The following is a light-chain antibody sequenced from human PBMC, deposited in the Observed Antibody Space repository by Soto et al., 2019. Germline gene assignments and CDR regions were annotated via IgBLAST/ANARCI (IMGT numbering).Light chain of an antibody. CDR1: SSDVGGYKY. J-gene: IGLJ1*01. V-gene: IGLV2-14*01. CDR3: SSFTSSYTFV. Sequence: SSLTQPASVSASAGQSIAISCAGTSSDVGGYKYVSWYQQHPGKAPKLLISEVSNRPSGVSDRFSGSKSGNTASLTISGLQAEDEADYYCSSFTSSYTFVFGSGTKVTVL. CDR2: EVS.